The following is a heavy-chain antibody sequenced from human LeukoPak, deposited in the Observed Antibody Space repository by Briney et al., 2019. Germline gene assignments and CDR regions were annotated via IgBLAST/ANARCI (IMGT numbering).Heavy chain of an antibody. CDR1: GFTVSSNY. J-gene: IGHJ6*02. V-gene: IGHV3-23*01. CDR3: AKGLRDYYYYYGMDV. Sequence: GGSLRLSCAASGFTVSSNYMSWVRQAPGKGLEWVSAISGSGGSTYYADSVKGRFTISRDNSKNTLYLQMNSLRAEDTAVYYCAKGLRDYYYYYGMDVWGQGTTVTVSS. CDR2: ISGSGGST.